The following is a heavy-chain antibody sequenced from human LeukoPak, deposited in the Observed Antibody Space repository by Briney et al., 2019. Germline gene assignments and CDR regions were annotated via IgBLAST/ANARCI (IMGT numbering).Heavy chain of an antibody. CDR2: ITASSTAI. D-gene: IGHD3-9*01. Sequence: GGSLRLSCAASGFTFSSYSMNWVRQAPGKGLEWVSSITASSTAIYSADSVKGRFTISRDNAKNFPYLQMNSLRAEDTAVYYCARTYYDILTGYNPYFDYWGQGILVTVSS. CDR1: GFTFSSYS. J-gene: IGHJ4*02. V-gene: IGHV3-21*01. CDR3: ARTYYDILTGYNPYFDY.